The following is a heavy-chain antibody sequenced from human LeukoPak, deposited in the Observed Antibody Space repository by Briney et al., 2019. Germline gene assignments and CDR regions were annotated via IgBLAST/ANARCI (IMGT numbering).Heavy chain of an antibody. CDR2: INHSGST. D-gene: IGHD6-13*01. Sequence: PSETLSLTCTVSGGSIRRSRYYWGWIRQPPGKGLEWIGEINHSGSTNYNPSLKSPVTISVDTSTNQFSLKLRSVTAADTAVYXXXXXXRLGSWPPYYYYMDVWGKGTTVTISS. CDR1: GGSIRRSRYY. CDR3: XXXXRLGSWPPYYYYMDV. V-gene: IGHV4-39*07. J-gene: IGHJ6*03.